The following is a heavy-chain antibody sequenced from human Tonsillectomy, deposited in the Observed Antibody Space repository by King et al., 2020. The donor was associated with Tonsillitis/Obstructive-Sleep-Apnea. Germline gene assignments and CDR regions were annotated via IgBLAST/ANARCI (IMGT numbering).Heavy chain of an antibody. CDR1: GYSFTSYW. D-gene: IGHD2-2*01. V-gene: IGHV5-51*01. CDR3: ARLRYCSSTSCYALQH. CDR2: IYPGDSDT. J-gene: IGHJ1*01. Sequence: QLVQSGAEVKKPGESLKISCKGSGYSFTSYWIGWVRQMPGKGLEWMGIIYPGDSDTRYSPSFQGQVTISADKSISTAYLQWSSLKASDTAMYYCARLRYCSSTSCYALQHWGQSTLVTVSS.